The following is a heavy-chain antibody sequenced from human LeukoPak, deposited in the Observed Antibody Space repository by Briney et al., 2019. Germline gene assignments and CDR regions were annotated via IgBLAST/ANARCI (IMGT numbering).Heavy chain of an antibody. CDR3: AWYGVTHGLDV. V-gene: IGHV3-7*01. Sequence: RSGGPLRLSCAASGFSLSNYWMSWVRQAPGKGLEWVANINQDGSDKYYVDSVMGRFTISKDNAKNSVYLQMNSLRPEDTAIYYCAWYGVTHGLDVWGQGTTVTVSS. D-gene: IGHD3-10*01. CDR1: GFSLSNYW. CDR2: INQDGSDK. J-gene: IGHJ6*02.